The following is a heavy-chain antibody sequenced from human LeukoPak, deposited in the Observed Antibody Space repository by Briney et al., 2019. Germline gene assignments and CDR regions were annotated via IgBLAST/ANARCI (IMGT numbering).Heavy chain of an antibody. CDR3: ARGTNTAMVADY. D-gene: IGHD5-18*01. CDR1: GGSFSGYY. J-gene: IGHJ4*02. V-gene: IGHV4-34*01. CDR2: INHSGST. Sequence: SETLSLTCAVYGGSFSGYYWSWIRQPPGKGLEWIGEINHSGSTNYNPSLKSRVTISVDTSKNQFSLKLSSVTAADTAVYYCARGTNTAMVADYWGQGNPGHRLL.